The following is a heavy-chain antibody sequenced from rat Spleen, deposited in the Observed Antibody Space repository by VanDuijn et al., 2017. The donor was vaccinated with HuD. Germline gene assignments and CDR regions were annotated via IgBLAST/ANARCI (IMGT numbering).Heavy chain of an antibody. CDR1: GYSITSNF. V-gene: IGHV3-3*01. CDR2: INSAGTT. Sequence: EVQLQESGPGLVKPSQSLSLTCSVTGYSITSNFWGWIRKFPGNKLEWMGHINSAGTTTHNPSLKSRISITRDTSKNQFFLQVDSVSTEDTATYYWARSRYNYYVMDAWGQGASVTVSA. CDR3: ARSRYNYYVMDA. D-gene: IGHD4-1*01. J-gene: IGHJ4*01.